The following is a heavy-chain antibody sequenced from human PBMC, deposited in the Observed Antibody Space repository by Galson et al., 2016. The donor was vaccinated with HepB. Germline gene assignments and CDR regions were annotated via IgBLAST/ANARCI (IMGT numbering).Heavy chain of an antibody. CDR1: GYTFTSYS. CDR2: ISAHNGNT. CDR3: ARVTYHDFWIRNWFDP. Sequence: SVKVSCKASGYTFTSYSISWVRQAPGQGLEWVGWISAHNGNTKYAQKVQGRVTMTTDTSTSTAYMELRSLRSDDTAVYYCARVTYHDFWIRNWFDPWGQGTLVTVSS. D-gene: IGHD3-3*01. J-gene: IGHJ5*02. V-gene: IGHV1-18*01.